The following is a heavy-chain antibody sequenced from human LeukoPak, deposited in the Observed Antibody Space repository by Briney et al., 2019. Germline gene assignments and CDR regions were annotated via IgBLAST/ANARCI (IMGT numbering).Heavy chain of an antibody. J-gene: IGHJ4*02. CDR2: ISYDGSNK. CDR1: GFTFSSYA. V-gene: IGHV3-30-3*01. CDR3: ASGFYYYDMLDY. D-gene: IGHD3-22*01. Sequence: GGSLRLSCAASGFTFSSYAMHWVRQAPGKGLEWVAVISYDGSNKYYADSVKGRFTISRDNSKNTLYLQMNSLRAEDTAVYYCASGFYYYDMLDYWGQGTLVTVSS.